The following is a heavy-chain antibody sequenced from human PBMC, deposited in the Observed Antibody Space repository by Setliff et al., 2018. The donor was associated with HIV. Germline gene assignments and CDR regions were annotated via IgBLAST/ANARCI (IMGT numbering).Heavy chain of an antibody. V-gene: IGHV3-33*01. CDR2: IWYDGSNK. D-gene: IGHD5-18*01. CDR3: AREYSFGSNLDS. CDR1: GFTFSSYG. Sequence: LRLSCAASGFTFSSYGMHWVRQAPGKGLEWVAVIWYDGSNKYYADSVKGRFTISRDNSKNTLYLQMNSLRDEDTAVYYCAREYSFGSNLDSWGQGALVTVSS. J-gene: IGHJ4*02.